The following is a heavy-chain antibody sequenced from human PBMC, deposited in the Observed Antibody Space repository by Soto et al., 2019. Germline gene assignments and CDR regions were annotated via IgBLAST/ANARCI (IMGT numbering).Heavy chain of an antibody. J-gene: IGHJ6*03. Sequence: SETLSLTCTVSGGSISSYYWSWIRQPPGKGLEWIGYIYYSGSTNYNPSLKSRVTISVDTSKNQFSLKLSSVTAADTAVYYCAREIDNFSSSSDYYYYMDVWGKGTTVTVSS. CDR2: IYYSGST. D-gene: IGHD6-6*01. CDR1: GGSISSYY. CDR3: AREIDNFSSSSDYYYYMDV. V-gene: IGHV4-59*01.